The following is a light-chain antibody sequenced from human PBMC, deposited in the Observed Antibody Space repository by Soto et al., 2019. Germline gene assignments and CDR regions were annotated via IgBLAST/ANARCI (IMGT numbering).Light chain of an antibody. V-gene: IGKV3-15*01. CDR3: QQYNSWPPIP. CDR1: QTLRRT. Sequence: EIVLMQSTGTLSLSPGERATLSCRAIQTLRRTYIAWYPQKPGQAPRLLIYDASTRATGIPDRFSGGGSGTEFTLTISSLQSEDFVVYYCQQYNSWPPIPFGQGTRLEI. J-gene: IGKJ5*01. CDR2: DAS.